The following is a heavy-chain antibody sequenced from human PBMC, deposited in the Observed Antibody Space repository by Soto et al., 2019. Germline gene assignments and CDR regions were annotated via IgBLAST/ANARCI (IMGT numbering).Heavy chain of an antibody. CDR2: IYYSRNT. V-gene: IGHV4-39*02. J-gene: IGHJ4*02. Sequence: QLQLQESGPGLVKPSETLSLTCTVSGGSIISSSYYWGWIRQPPGKGLEWIGSIYYSRNTYYTPSLKSRVTISVDTSKNQFSLKLSSVTAADTAVYYCAREGGRYCTGGSCQVDYWGQGTLVTVSS. CDR1: GGSIISSSYY. CDR3: AREGGRYCTGGSCQVDY. D-gene: IGHD2-15*01.